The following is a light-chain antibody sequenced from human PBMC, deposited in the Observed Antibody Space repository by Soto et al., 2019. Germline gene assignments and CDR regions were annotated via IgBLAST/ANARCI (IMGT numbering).Light chain of an antibody. V-gene: IGKV1-5*01. CDR1: QSISRS. CDR3: QQYYTYPRT. Sequence: DIQVTQSPSTLSASVGDRVTITCRASQSISRSLAWYQQIPGRAPKLLIYGASSLERGVPSRFSGSGSGTECTLTISGLQPDDFATYYCQQYYTYPRTFGQGTKVEV. CDR2: GAS. J-gene: IGKJ1*01.